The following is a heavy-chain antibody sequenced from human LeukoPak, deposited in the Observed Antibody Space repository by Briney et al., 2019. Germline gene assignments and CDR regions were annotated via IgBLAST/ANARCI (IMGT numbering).Heavy chain of an antibody. CDR1: GYTFNRYG. D-gene: IGHD1-26*01. Sequence: ASVKVSCKASGYTFNRYGMNWVRQAPGHGLEWMGWINTNTGNPTYAQGFTGRFVFSLDTSVSTAYLQINSLKAEDTAVYYCARDSISGSYVHYDNWGQGTLVTVS. V-gene: IGHV7-4-1*02. CDR3: ARDSISGSYVHYDN. CDR2: INTNTGNP. J-gene: IGHJ4*02.